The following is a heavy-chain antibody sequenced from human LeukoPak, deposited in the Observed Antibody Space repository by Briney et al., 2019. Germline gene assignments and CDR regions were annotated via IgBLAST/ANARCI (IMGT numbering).Heavy chain of an antibody. D-gene: IGHD6-6*01. V-gene: IGHV3-11*04. Sequence: PGGSLRLSCAASGFTFSDYGMSWVRQAPGKGLEWVSAISGSGGSTYYADSVKGRFTISRDNAKNSLYLQMNSLRAEDTAVYYCARGADFKYSSSSGFYYWGQGTLVTVSS. CDR3: ARGADFKYSSSSGFYY. CDR1: GFTFSDYG. CDR2: ISGSGGST. J-gene: IGHJ4*02.